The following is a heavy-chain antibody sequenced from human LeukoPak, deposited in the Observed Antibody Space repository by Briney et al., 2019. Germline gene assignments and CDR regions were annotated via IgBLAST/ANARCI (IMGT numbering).Heavy chain of an antibody. CDR3: AALHYFGHGAPRT. CDR2: IYTSGST. D-gene: IGHD2/OR15-2a*01. J-gene: IGHJ5*02. CDR1: GGSISSYY. V-gene: IGHV4-4*07. Sequence: KPSETLSLTCTVSGGSISSYYWSWIRQSAGKGLEWIGRIYTSGSTNYNPSLKSRVTMSVDTSKNQFSLKLSSVTAADSGVYYCAALHYFGHGAPRTWGQGTLVAVSS.